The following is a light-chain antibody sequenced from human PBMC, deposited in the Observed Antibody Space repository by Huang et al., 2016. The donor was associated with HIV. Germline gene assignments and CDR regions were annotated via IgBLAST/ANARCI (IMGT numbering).Light chain of an antibody. J-gene: IGKJ1*01. CDR3: QQYNDWPPWT. V-gene: IGKV3-15*01. Sequence: EIVMTQSPATLSVSPGERATLSCRASQSVKINLAWYQQKPGQAPRLLIYSASPRATGIPARFSGSGSGTEFTLTISSLQSEDCAVYYCQQYNDWPPWTFGQGTKVEIK. CDR1: QSVKIN. CDR2: SAS.